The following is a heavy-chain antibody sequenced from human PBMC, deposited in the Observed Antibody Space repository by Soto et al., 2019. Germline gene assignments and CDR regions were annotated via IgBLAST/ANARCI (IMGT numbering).Heavy chain of an antibody. CDR3: ARCIQGDYYYGMDV. CDR2: INADYGNT. V-gene: IGHV1-18*01. J-gene: IGHJ6*02. Sequence: QAQLVQSGAEVRKPGASVKVSCKASGYTFYSHSISWVRQAPGQGLEWMGRINADYGNTQYAQKLRGRVTMTTDTSTTTVYMERTNLRSDDTAVYYCARCIQGDYYYGMDVWGQGTTVTVSS. D-gene: IGHD5-18*01. CDR1: GYTFYSHS.